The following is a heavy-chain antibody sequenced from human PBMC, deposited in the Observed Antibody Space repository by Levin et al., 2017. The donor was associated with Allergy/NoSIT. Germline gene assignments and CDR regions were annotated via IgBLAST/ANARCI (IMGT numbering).Heavy chain of an antibody. CDR2: IKTDGSST. V-gene: IGHV3-74*01. Sequence: PGESLKISCAASGFTFSSFWMHWVRQAPGKGPVWVSRIKTDGSSTSYADSVKGRFTISRDNAKNTLYLQMNSLRAEDTAVYYCARDWKPAVGTGSIWGQGTLVTVSS. J-gene: IGHJ4*02. D-gene: IGHD6-13*01. CDR1: GFTFSSFW. CDR3: ARDWKPAVGTGSI.